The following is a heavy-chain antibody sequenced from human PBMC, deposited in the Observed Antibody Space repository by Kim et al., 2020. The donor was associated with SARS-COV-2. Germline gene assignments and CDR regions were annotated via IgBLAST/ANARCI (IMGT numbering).Heavy chain of an antibody. CDR1: GFTFSSYA. CDR3: AKGIGTMVRGVFYYGMDV. D-gene: IGHD3-10*01. CDR2: ISGSGGST. Sequence: GGSLRLSCAASGFTFSSYAMSWVRQAPGKGLEWDSAISGSGGSTYYADSVKGRFTISRDNSKNTLYLQMNSLRAEDTAVYYCAKGIGTMVRGVFYYGMDVWGQGTTVTVSS. V-gene: IGHV3-23*01. J-gene: IGHJ6*02.